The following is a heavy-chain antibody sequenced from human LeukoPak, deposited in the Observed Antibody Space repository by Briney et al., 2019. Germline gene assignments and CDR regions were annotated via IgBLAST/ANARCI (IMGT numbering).Heavy chain of an antibody. Sequence: SETLSLTCTVSGVSISSSNSYWGWIRQPPGKGLEWIGSIYHSGSTYYNPSLKSRVTISVDTSKNQFSLKLSSVTAADTAVYYCARDGGGDVWSVNTGFDYWGQGTLVTVSS. V-gene: IGHV4-39*07. J-gene: IGHJ4*02. CDR1: GVSISSSNSY. CDR2: IYHSGST. D-gene: IGHD3-3*01. CDR3: ARDGGGDVWSVNTGFDY.